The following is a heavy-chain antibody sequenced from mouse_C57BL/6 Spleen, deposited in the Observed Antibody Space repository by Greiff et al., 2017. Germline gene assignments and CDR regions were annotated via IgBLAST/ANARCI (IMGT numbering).Heavy chain of an antibody. CDR2: IDPSDSYT. J-gene: IGHJ2*01. CDR1: GYTFTSYW. Sequence: QVQLQQPGAELVMPGASVKLSCKASGYTFTSYWMHWVKQRPGQGLEWIGEIDPSDSYTNYNQKFKGKSTLTVDKSSSTAYMQLSSLTSEDSAVYYCARYYYGSSLYFDYWDQGTTLTVSS. V-gene: IGHV1-69*01. D-gene: IGHD1-1*01. CDR3: ARYYYGSSLYFDY.